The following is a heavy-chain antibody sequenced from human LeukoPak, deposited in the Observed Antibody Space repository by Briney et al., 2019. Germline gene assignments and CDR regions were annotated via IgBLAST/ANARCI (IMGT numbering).Heavy chain of an antibody. CDR1: GFTFGTSD. D-gene: IGHD3-16*01. V-gene: IGHV3-23*01. Sequence: SGGSLRLSCVASGFTFGTSDMTWVRQAPGKGLEWVSSISGSGALTFYADSVKGRFTISRDNSKNTLYLQMNSLRAEDTAVYYCAGKIGHYFDYWGLGTLVTVSS. CDR2: ISGSGALT. J-gene: IGHJ4*02. CDR3: AGKIGHYFDY.